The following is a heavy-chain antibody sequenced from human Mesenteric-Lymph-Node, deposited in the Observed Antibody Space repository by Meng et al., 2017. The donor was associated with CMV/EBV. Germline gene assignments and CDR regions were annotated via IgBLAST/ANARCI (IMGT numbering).Heavy chain of an antibody. V-gene: IGHV4-59*01. J-gene: IGHJ4*02. CDR1: GGSISSYY. CDR2: IYYSGST. Sequence: SETLSLTCTVSGGSISSYYWSWIRQPPGKGLEWIGYIYYSGSTNYNPSLKSRVTISVDTSKNQFSLKLSSVTAADTAVYYCARDAGGYFDNWGQGTLVTVSS. CDR3: ARDAGGYFDN. D-gene: IGHD3-10*01.